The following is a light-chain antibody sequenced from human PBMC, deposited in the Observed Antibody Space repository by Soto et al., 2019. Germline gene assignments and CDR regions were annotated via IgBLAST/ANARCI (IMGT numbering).Light chain of an antibody. V-gene: IGKV3-15*01. CDR3: QQYHNWPLT. CDR2: DAS. CDR1: QSVRSD. J-gene: IGKJ4*01. Sequence: EIVLTQSPATLSVSPGDRATLSCRASQSVRSDLAWLQQKPGQAPRLLIYDASTRATGIPARFSGSVSGTEFSVTLSSLQSEDFAIYYFQQYHNWPLTFSGGTKVEIK.